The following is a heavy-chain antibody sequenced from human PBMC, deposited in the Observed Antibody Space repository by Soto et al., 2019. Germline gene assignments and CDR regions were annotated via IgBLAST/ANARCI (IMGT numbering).Heavy chain of an antibody. CDR1: GFTIGSNW. CDR3: ATVFDY. V-gene: IGHV3-74*01. J-gene: IGHJ4*02. Sequence: EVQLVESGGDLVQQGGSLRLSCAVSGFTIGSNWIHWVRQAPGKGLVWVSRIDNDGSGTSYADSVKGRFTISRDVAKNTVYLQMNSLRAEDTAVYYCATVFDYWGQGTPVTVSS. CDR2: IDNDGSGT.